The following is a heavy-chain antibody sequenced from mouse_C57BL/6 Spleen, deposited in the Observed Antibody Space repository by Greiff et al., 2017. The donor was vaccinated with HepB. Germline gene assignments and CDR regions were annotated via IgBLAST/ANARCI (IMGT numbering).Heavy chain of an antibody. CDR2: IDPETGGT. D-gene: IGHD1-1*01. CDR1: GYTFTDYE. J-gene: IGHJ3*01. CDR3: TTVGAGRAWFAY. Sequence: VQLQQSGAELVRPGASVTLSCKASGYTFTDYEMHWVKQTPVHGLEWIGAIDPETGGTAYNQKFKGKAILTADKSSSTAYMELRSLTSEDSAVYYCTTVGAGRAWFAYWGQGTLVTVSA. V-gene: IGHV1-15*01.